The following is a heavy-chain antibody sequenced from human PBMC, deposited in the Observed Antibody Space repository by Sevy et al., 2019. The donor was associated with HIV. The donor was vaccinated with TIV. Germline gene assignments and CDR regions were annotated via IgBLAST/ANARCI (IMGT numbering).Heavy chain of an antibody. CDR3: ARDKLPPVMVTMVRGALSYYFDY. Sequence: GGSLRLSCAASGFTFSSYGMHWVRQAPGKGLEWVAVIWYDGSYKYYADSVKGRFTISRDNSKNTLYLQMNSLRAEDTAVYYCARDKLPPVMVTMVRGALSYYFDYWGQGTLVTVSS. D-gene: IGHD3-10*01. CDR2: IWYDGSYK. CDR1: GFTFSSYG. V-gene: IGHV3-33*01. J-gene: IGHJ4*02.